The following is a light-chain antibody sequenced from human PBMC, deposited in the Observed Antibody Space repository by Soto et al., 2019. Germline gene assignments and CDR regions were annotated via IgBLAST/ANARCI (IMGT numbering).Light chain of an antibody. CDR1: SSNIGSNY. V-gene: IGLV1-51*01. CDR2: DDN. J-gene: IGLJ2*01. CDR3: GTWDSSPSAGV. Sequence: QAVVTQPPSVSAAPGQKVTISCSGSSSNIGSNYVSWYQQLPGTAPKLLIYDDNKRPSGIPDRFSGSKSGTSATLGITGLQTGDEADYYCGTWDSSPSAGVFGGGTKLTVL.